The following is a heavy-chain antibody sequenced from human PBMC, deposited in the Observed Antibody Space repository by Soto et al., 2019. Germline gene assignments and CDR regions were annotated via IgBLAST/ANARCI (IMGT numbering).Heavy chain of an antibody. CDR3: ARDLGYGSGSYYKLYYYGMDV. D-gene: IGHD3-10*01. CDR2: IWYDGSNK. Sequence: GGSLRLSCAASGFTFSSYGMHWVRQAPGKGLEWVAVIWYDGSNKYYADSVKGRFTISRDNSKNTLYLQMNSLRAEDTAVYYCARDLGYGSGSYYKLYYYGMDVWGQGTTVTVSS. CDR1: GFTFSSYG. V-gene: IGHV3-33*01. J-gene: IGHJ6*02.